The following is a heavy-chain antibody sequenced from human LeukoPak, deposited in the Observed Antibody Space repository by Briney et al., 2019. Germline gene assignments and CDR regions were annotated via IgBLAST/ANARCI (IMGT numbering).Heavy chain of an antibody. V-gene: IGHV3-53*01. Sequence: PGGPLRLSCAASGFTVNTNYMSWVRQATGKGLEWVSVIYSGGSKYYSDSVKGRFTISGDNSKNTVYPEMNSLRADDTAVYFCARDGYASTGGEIDYWGQGTLVTVSS. D-gene: IGHD2-8*02. CDR3: ARDGYASTGGEIDY. J-gene: IGHJ4*02. CDR2: IYSGGSK. CDR1: GFTVNTNY.